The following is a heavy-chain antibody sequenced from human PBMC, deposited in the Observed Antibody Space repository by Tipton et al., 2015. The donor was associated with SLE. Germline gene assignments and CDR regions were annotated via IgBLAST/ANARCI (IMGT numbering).Heavy chain of an antibody. D-gene: IGHD1-26*01. V-gene: IGHV3-30*04. CDR3: AKDDYAGAVGATTDY. Sequence: SLRLSCAASGFTFSTYAMHWVRQAPGKGLEWVGVISYDGTNKYYTDSVKGRFTISRDNSKNTLYLQMNSLRDEDMAVYYCAKDDYAGAVGATTDYWGQGTLVTVSS. CDR1: GFTFSTYA. J-gene: IGHJ4*02. CDR2: ISYDGTNK.